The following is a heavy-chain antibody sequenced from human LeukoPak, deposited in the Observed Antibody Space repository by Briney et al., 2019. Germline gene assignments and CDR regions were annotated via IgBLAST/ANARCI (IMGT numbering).Heavy chain of an antibody. CDR2: ISSGSSAI. D-gene: IGHD4-17*01. V-gene: IGHV3-21*01. CDR3: ARGHTAVTRHFDF. CDR1: GFTFTSYW. Sequence: PGRSLRLSCAASGFTFTSYWMSWVRQAPGKGLEWVSIISSGSSAIFSADALKGRFTISRDDAKNLLYLDMNSLRAEDTAVYYCARGHTAVTRHFDFWGQGTLVTVSS. J-gene: IGHJ4*02.